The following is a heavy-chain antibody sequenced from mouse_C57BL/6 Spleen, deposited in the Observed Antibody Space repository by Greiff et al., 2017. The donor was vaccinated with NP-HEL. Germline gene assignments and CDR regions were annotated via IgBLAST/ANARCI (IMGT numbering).Heavy chain of an antibody. V-gene: IGHV1-52*01. CDR2: IDSSDNET. CDR3: AGPLTTGAMDY. Sequence: QVQLQQSGAELVRPGSSVKLSCKASGYTFTSYWMHWVKQRPIQGLEWIGNIDSSDNETHYNQKLKDKFTLTVGKSSSTAYMQLRSLTSEDSAVYSCAGPLTTGAMDYWGQGTSVTVSS. CDR1: GYTFTSYW. D-gene: IGHD1-1*01. J-gene: IGHJ4*01.